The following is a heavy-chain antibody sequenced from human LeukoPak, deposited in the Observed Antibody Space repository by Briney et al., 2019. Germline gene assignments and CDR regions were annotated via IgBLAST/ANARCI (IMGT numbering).Heavy chain of an antibody. J-gene: IGHJ4*02. CDR3: ARSYGSGSLFFDY. CDR2: IIPIFGTA. V-gene: IGHV1-69*13. Sequence: GASVKVSCKASGGTFSSYAISWVRQAPGQGLEWMGGIIPIFGTANYAQKFQGRVTITADESTSTAYMELSSLRSEDTAVYYCARSYGSGSLFFDYWGQGTLVTVSS. D-gene: IGHD3-10*01. CDR1: GGTFSSYA.